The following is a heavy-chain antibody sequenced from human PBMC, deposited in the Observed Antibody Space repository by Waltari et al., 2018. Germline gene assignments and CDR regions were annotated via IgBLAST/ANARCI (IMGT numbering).Heavy chain of an antibody. V-gene: IGHV4-39*01. Sequence: QLQLQESGPGLVKPSETLALTCSVSGGSITTNRHYWGWIRQPPGQGLEWIGPISYNGATYSTPSLRGRLTLSSDTTMNQLSLKLGSVTAADTAVYYCATYIGASVGTAAFDVWGQGTMVTVSS. D-gene: IGHD5-12*01. CDR1: GGSITTNRHY. CDR2: ISYNGAT. J-gene: IGHJ3*01. CDR3: ATYIGASVGTAAFDV.